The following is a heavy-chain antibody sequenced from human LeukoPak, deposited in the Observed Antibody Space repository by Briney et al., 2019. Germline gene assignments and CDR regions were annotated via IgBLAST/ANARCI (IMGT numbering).Heavy chain of an antibody. CDR3: ARGAVTIFRGNWFDP. V-gene: IGHV4-39*01. Sequence: PSETLSLTCTVSGGSISSSSYYWGWIRQPPGKGLEWIGRIYYSGSTYYNPSLKSRVTISVDTSKNQFSLKLSSVTAADRAVYYCARGAVTIFRGNWFDPWGQETLVTVPS. CDR1: GGSISSSSYY. J-gene: IGHJ5*02. CDR2: IYYSGST. D-gene: IGHD3-3*01.